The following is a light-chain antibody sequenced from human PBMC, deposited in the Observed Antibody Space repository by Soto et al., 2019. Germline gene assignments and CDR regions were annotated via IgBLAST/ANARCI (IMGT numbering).Light chain of an antibody. Sequence: EIVLTQSPGTLSLSPGERATLSCRASQSVSSSYLAWYQQKHGQAPRLLIYGVSSRATSIPDRFSGSGSGTAFTHTISRLEPEDFAVYYCQQYRSLWTFGQGTKVDIK. CDR3: QQYRSLWT. J-gene: IGKJ1*01. CDR2: GVS. CDR1: QSVSSSY. V-gene: IGKV3-20*01.